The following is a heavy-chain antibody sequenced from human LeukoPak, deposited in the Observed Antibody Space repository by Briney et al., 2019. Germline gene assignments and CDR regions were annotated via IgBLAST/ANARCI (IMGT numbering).Heavy chain of an antibody. CDR2: ISSDGSHQ. CDR1: GFTFTNFA. V-gene: IGHV3-30*18. CDR3: AKGHYYDSSGYYQHFDH. Sequence: GRCLRLSCAASGFTFTNFAIHWVRQAPGKGLEWVSLISSDGSHQYYPDSVKGRFTISRDNSKNTLYLQMNSLRAEDTAVYYCAKGHYYDSSGYYQHFDHWGQGTLVTVSS. D-gene: IGHD3-22*01. J-gene: IGHJ4*02.